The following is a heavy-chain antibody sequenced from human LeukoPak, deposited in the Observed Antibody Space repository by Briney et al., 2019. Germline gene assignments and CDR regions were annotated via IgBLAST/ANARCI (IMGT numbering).Heavy chain of an antibody. CDR3: ARGVTSGGP. Sequence: GGSLRLSCAASGFTFSSYEMNWVRQAPGKGLEWISYISSSGSTIYYADSVKGRFTISRDNAKNSLYLQMYSLRAEDTAIYYCARGVTSGGPWGQGTMVTVSS. D-gene: IGHD4-17*01. V-gene: IGHV3-48*03. CDR1: GFTFSSYE. CDR2: ISSSGSTI. J-gene: IGHJ3*01.